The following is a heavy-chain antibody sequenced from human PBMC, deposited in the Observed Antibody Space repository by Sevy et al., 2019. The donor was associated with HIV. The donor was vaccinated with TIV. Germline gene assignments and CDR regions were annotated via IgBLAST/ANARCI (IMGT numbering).Heavy chain of an antibody. J-gene: IGHJ4*02. CDR3: ALIENNNV. CDR2: FYSSGGT. Sequence: SETLSLTCTVSGGSISSQYWTWVRQPVGKGLEWIGHFYSSGGTDYNPSLKSRVTMSVDTSENSFFLTMTSVTAADTAVYYCALIENNNVWGQGILVTVSS. V-gene: IGHV4-4*07. D-gene: IGHD1-1*01. CDR1: GGSISSQY.